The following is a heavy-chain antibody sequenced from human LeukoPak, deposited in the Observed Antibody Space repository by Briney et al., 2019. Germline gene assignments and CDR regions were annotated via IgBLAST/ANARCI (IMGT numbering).Heavy chain of an antibody. D-gene: IGHD2-15*01. CDR1: GFTFSNYA. CDR3: AKGSRSGGIYYFDY. CDR2: FTGSGGRT. V-gene: IGHV3-23*01. Sequence: PGGSLRLSCAASGFTFSNYAVGWVTQAPGKGLEWVTTFTGSGGRTYYADSVKGRFTISRDNSKNTLYLQMNSLRAEDTAVYYCAKGSRSGGIYYFDYWGQGTLVTVSS. J-gene: IGHJ4*02.